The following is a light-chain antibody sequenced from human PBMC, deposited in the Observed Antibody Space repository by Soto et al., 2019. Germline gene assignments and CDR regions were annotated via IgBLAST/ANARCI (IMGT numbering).Light chain of an antibody. V-gene: IGLV2-23*01. CDR2: EAT. J-gene: IGLJ3*02. Sequence: QSALTPPASVSGSPEQSITISCTGTSSDVGSYNLVSWYQQHPGKAPKVMIYEATKRPSGVSNRFSGSKSGNTASLTISGLQAEDEADYYCCAYAGSGTVVFGGGTKLTVL. CDR1: SSDVGSYNL. CDR3: CAYAGSGTVV.